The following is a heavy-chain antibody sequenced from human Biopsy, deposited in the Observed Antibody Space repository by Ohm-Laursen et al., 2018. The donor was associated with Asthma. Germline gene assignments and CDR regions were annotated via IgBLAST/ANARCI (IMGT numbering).Heavy chain of an antibody. Sequence: SSVKVSCKASGGTFSNYAISWVRQAPGQGLEWMGGIIPMFGTTNYAQKFQGRVTITADESTSTAYMELSSLRSDDTAVYYCASPTYCSGSSCINNYYYALDVWGQGTTVTVTS. CDR2: IIPMFGTT. CDR3: ASPTYCSGSSCINNYYYALDV. CDR1: GGTFSNYA. D-gene: IGHD2-15*01. J-gene: IGHJ6*02. V-gene: IGHV1-69*01.